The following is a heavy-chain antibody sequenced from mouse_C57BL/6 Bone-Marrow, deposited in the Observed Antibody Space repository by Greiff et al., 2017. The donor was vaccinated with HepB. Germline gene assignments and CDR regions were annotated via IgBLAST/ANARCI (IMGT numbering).Heavy chain of an antibody. V-gene: IGHV14-4*01. CDR1: GFNIKDDY. D-gene: IGHD1-1*01. J-gene: IGHJ4*01. CDR2: IDPENGDT. Sequence: EVQGVESGAELVRPGASVKLSCTASGFNIKDDYMHWVKQRPEQGLEWIGWIDPENGDTEYASKFQGKATITADTSSNTAYLQLSSLTSEDTAVYYCTTLYYYGTTYYYAMDYWGQGTSVTVSS. CDR3: TTLYYYGTTYYYAMDY.